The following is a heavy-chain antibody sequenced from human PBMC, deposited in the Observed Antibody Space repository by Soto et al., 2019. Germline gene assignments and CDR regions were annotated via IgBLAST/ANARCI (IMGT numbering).Heavy chain of an antibody. J-gene: IGHJ4*02. CDR2: ITGSGGST. CDR3: AKGPKIAPSYFDY. CDR1: GYTFSSYA. D-gene: IGHD3-22*01. Sequence: EVQLLESGGGLVQPGGSLRLSCAASGYTFSSYAMSWVRQAPWKGLESVSAITGSGGSTYYADSVKGRFTISRDNSKNWQYLQMNSLRAEDTAVYYCAKGPKIAPSYFDYWGQGTLVTVSS. V-gene: IGHV3-23*01.